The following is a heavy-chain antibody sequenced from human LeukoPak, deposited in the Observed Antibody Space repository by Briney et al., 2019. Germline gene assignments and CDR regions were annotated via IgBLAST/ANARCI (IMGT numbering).Heavy chain of an antibody. CDR1: GFTFSRNG. Sequence: PGGSLRLSCAASGFTFSRNGMHWVRQAPGKGLEWVGGIWYDGSKYYADSVKGRFTISRDNSKNTLYLQMNSLRAEDTAVYYCARPYYSNYYYYGMDVWGQGTTVTVSS. D-gene: IGHD4-11*01. CDR3: ARPYYSNYYYYGMDV. J-gene: IGHJ6*02. CDR2: IWYDGSK. V-gene: IGHV3-33*01.